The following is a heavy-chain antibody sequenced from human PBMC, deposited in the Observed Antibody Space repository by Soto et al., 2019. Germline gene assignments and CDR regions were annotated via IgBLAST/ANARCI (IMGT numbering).Heavy chain of an antibody. Sequence: PGESLKISCKGSGYSFTSYWISWVRQMPGKGLEWMGRIDPSDSYTNYSPSFQGHVTISADKSISTAYLQWSSLKASDTAMYYCARSRVVPATAYYYYGMDVWGQGTTVTVSS. D-gene: IGHD2-2*01. CDR2: IDPSDSYT. CDR3: ARSRVVPATAYYYYGMDV. V-gene: IGHV5-10-1*01. CDR1: GYSFTSYW. J-gene: IGHJ6*02.